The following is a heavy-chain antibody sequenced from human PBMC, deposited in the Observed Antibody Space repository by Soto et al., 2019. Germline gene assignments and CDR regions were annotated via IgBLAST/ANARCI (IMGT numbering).Heavy chain of an antibody. CDR3: ASEQLAVLRGVLDY. CDR2: ISYDGSNK. J-gene: IGHJ4*02. Sequence: GSLRLSCSASGFTFIIYAMHWVRPAPGKGLEWVAVISYDGSNKYYADSVKGRFTISRDNSKNTLYLQMNSLRAEDTAVYYCASEQLAVLRGVLDYWGQGNLVTVSS. V-gene: IGHV3-30-3*01. D-gene: IGHD1-1*01. CDR1: GFTFIIYA.